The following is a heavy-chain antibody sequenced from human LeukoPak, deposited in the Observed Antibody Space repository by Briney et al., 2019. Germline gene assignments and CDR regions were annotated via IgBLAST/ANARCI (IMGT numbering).Heavy chain of an antibody. V-gene: IGHV1-69*13. D-gene: IGHD3-16*01. CDR3: TSRACHAGGCSSSFYYYYGLHF. Sequence: SVKVSCKASGNSISNYAVSWVRQAPGQGFEWMGGIIPIFGTADYAQKFQGRVTITADQSTSTTYMALSSLKSEDTATYYCTSRACHAGGCSSSFYYYYGLHFWGQGTTVSVSS. CDR2: IIPIFGTA. CDR1: GNSISNYA. J-gene: IGHJ6*02.